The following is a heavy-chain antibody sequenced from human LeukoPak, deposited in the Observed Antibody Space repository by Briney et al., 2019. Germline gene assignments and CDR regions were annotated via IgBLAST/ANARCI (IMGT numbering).Heavy chain of an antibody. CDR2: IYSGGST. CDR3: ARDRVSWFDP. D-gene: IGHD3-3*01. CDR1: GLTLSSNY. J-gene: IGHJ5*02. Sequence: GGSLRLSCAASGLTLSSNYMSWVRQAPGKGLEWVSVIYSGGSTYYPDSVKGRFTISRDNSKNTLYLQMNSLRAEDTAVYYCARDRVSWFDPWGQGTLVTVSS. V-gene: IGHV3-66*02.